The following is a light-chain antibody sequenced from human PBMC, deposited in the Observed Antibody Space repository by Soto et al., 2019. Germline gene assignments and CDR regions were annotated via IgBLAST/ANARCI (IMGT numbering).Light chain of an antibody. CDR2: GAA. CDR3: QQYGNKPHT. Sequence: EIVLTQSPGTLSLSPGQRATLSCRTSQSVSSSYLAWYQHKRGQAPRLLMFGAASRATGIPDRFSGAGSGTDFTLIISRLEPEDFAVYYCQQYGNKPHTFDQGTKLEI. J-gene: IGKJ2*01. CDR1: QSVSSSY. V-gene: IGKV3-20*01.